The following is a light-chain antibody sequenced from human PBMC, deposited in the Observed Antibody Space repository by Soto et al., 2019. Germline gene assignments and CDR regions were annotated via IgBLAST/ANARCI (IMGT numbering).Light chain of an antibody. CDR1: QGISDS. CDR3: QKYNSAHLT. Sequence: DIQMTQSPSSLSASVGDRVTITCRASQGISDSLAWYQQKPGKVPKLLIYASSTLQSGVPFRFSGSGSGTDFTLTISRLQHEDVATYYCQKYNSAHLTFGPVTKVDLK. V-gene: IGKV1-27*01. J-gene: IGKJ3*01. CDR2: ASS.